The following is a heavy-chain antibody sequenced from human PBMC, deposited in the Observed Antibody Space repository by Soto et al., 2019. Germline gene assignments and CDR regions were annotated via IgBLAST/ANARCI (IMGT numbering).Heavy chain of an antibody. CDR2: TYYRSKWYN. J-gene: IGHJ3*02. D-gene: IGHD6-19*01. CDR3: ARAPFGIAVVPDAFDI. V-gene: IGHV6-1*01. Sequence: PSQTLSLTCAISGDSVSSNSAAWNWIRQSPSRGLEWLGRTYYRSKWYNDYAVSVKSRITINPDTSKNQFSLQLNSVTPEDTAVFYCARAPFGIAVVPDAFDIWGQGTMVTVSS. CDR1: GDSVSSNSAA.